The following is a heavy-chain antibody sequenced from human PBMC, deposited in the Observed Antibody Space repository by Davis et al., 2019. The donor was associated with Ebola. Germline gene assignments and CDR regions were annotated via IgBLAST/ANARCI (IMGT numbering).Heavy chain of an antibody. D-gene: IGHD4-11*01. CDR2: ISGTGGNT. CDR1: GFTFSSHA. J-gene: IGHJ4*02. CDR3: ARDGRVNGFDY. V-gene: IGHV3-23*01. Sequence: GESLKISCAASGFTFSSHAMSWVRQAPGKGLEWVSAISGTGGNTYYADSVKGRFTISRDNSENTLYLQMNSLRAEDTAVYYCARDGRVNGFDYWGQGTLVTVSS.